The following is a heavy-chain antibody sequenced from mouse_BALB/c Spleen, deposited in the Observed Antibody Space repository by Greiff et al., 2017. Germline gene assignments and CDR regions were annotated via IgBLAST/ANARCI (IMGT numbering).Heavy chain of an antibody. V-gene: IGHV5-4*02. D-gene: IGHD1-1*01. CDR1: GFTFSDYY. Sequence: EVQVVESGGGLVKPGGSLKLSCAASGFTFSDYYMYWVRQTPEKRLEWVATISDGGSYTYYPDSVKGRFTISRDNAKNNLYLQMSSLKSEDTAMYYCARGEGSSPYYYAMDYWGQGTSVTVSS. CDR2: ISDGGSYT. J-gene: IGHJ4*01. CDR3: ARGEGSSPYYYAMDY.